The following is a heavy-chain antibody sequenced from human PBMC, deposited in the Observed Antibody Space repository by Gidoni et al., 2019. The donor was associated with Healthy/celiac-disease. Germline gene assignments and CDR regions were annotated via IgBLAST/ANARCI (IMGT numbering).Heavy chain of an antibody. D-gene: IGHD3-10*01. V-gene: IGHV4-39*01. Sequence: QLQLQESGPGVVKPSETLSLTCTVSGGSISSSSYYWGWIRQPPGKGLEWIVSIYYSGSTYYNPSLKSRVTISVDTSKNQFSLKLSSVTAADTAVYYCARLRAYEPGDYWGQGTLVTVSS. CDR2: IYYSGST. J-gene: IGHJ4*02. CDR3: ARLRAYEPGDY. CDR1: GGSISSSSYY.